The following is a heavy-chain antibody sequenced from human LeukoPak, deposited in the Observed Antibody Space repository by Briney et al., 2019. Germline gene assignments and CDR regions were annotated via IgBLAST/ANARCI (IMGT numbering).Heavy chain of an antibody. V-gene: IGHV4-59*01. CDR3: ARGRSYGFDFDS. J-gene: IGHJ4*02. D-gene: IGHD5-18*01. CDR2: KYYSGST. CDR1: GASISCYY. Sequence: SETLSLTCTVSGASISCYYWTWIRQPPGKGLEWIGYKYYSGSTRYNSSLRSRLTISLDTSKNQFSLRLTSVTAADTAVYYCARGRSYGFDFDSWGPGTLVIVSS.